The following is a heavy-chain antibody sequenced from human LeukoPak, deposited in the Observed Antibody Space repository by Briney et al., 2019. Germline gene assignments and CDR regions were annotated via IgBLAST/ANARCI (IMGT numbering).Heavy chain of an antibody. CDR3: AREKDNWNVAGY. V-gene: IGHV3-30-3*01. J-gene: IGHJ4*02. D-gene: IGHD1-20*01. Sequence: PGRSLRLSCAASGFTFSSYAMHWVRQGPGKGLEWVAVISYDGSNKYYADSVKGRFTISRDNSKNTLYLQMNSLRADDTAVYYCAREKDNWNVAGYWGQGTLVTVSS. CDR1: GFTFSSYA. CDR2: ISYDGSNK.